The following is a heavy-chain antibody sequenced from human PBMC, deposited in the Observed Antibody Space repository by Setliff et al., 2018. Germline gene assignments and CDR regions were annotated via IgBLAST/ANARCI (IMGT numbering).Heavy chain of an antibody. CDR2: IRGDSGST. CDR3: TKGGSWSDY. Sequence: LSLSCAASGFTFSSYWMSWVRQAPGKGLEWVSAIRGDSGSTYYADSVKGRFTASRDNSRNSLYLQMNSLRSEDTAVYYCTKGGSWSDYWGQGALVTVSS. D-gene: IGHD6-13*01. J-gene: IGHJ4*02. V-gene: IGHV3-23*01. CDR1: GFTFSSYW.